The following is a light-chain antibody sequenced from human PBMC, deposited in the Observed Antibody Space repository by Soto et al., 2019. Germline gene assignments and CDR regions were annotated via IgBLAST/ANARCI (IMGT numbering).Light chain of an antibody. J-gene: IGLJ1*01. CDR1: SSDVGGYNY. CDR3: SSYTSSSTLDV. CDR2: DVS. V-gene: IGLV2-14*01. Sequence: QSVLTQPASVSGSPGQSITISCTGTSSDVGGYNYVSWYQQHPGKAPKLMIYDVSNRPSGVSNHFSGSKSGNTASLTISGLLAEDEADYYCSSYTSSSTLDVFGTGTKVTVL.